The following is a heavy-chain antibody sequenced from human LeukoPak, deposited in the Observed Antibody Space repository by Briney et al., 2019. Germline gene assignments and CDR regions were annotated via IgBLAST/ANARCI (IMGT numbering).Heavy chain of an antibody. CDR1: GYTFTGHY. D-gene: IGHD3-10*01. V-gene: IGHV1-46*01. CDR2: INPSGGST. J-gene: IGHJ6*03. Sequence: ASVKVSCKASGYTFTGHYMHWVRQAPGQGLEWMGIINPSGGSTSYAQKFQGRVTMTRDTSTSTVYMELSSLRSEDTAVYYCARGPTSSLWFGGHYYYMDVWGKGTTVTISS. CDR3: ARGPTSSLWFGGHYYYMDV.